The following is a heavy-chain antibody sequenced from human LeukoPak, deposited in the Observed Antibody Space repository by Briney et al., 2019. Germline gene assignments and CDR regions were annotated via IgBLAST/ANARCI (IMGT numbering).Heavy chain of an antibody. D-gene: IGHD3-22*01. J-gene: IGHJ5*02. V-gene: IGHV4-61*02. CDR3: ARGQRYYYDSSGYNWFDP. CDR1: GGSISSGSYY. Sequence: SETLSLTCTVSGGSISSGSYYWSWLRQPAGKGLEWIGRIYTSGSTNYNPSLKSRVTISVDTSKNQFSLKLSSVTAADTAVYYCARGQRYYYDSSGYNWFDPWGQGTLVTVSS. CDR2: IYTSGST.